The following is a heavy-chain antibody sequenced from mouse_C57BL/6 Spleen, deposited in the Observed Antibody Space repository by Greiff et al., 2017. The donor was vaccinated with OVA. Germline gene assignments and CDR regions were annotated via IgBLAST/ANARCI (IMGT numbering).Heavy chain of an antibody. J-gene: IGHJ2*01. V-gene: IGHV1-59*01. CDR2: IDPSDSYT. CDR1: GYTFTSYW. D-gene: IGHD1-1*01. CDR3: ARGAYGSSYLFDY. Sequence: QVQLQQPGAELVRPGTSVKLSCKASGYTFTSYWMHWVKQRPGKGLEWIGVIDPSDSYTNYNQKFKGKATLTVDTSSSTAYMQLSSLTSEDSAVYYCARGAYGSSYLFDYWGQGTTLTVSS.